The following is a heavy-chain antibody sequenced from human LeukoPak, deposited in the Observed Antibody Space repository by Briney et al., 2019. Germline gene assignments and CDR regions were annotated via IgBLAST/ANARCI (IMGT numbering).Heavy chain of an antibody. Sequence: PGGSLRLSCEASGFTFSAYAMTWVRQAPGKGLEWVSYISSSGSTIYYADSVKGRFTISRDNAKNSLYLQMNSLRAEDTAVYYCARRYCSSTGCTLDYWGQGTLVTVSS. V-gene: IGHV3-48*03. CDR3: ARRYCSSTGCTLDY. CDR1: GFTFSAYA. J-gene: IGHJ4*02. CDR2: ISSSGSTI. D-gene: IGHD2-2*01.